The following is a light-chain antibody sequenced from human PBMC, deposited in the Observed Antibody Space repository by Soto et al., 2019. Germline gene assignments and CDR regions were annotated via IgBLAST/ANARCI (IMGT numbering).Light chain of an antibody. CDR1: QGVNSY. CDR3: QQYYSFPRT. V-gene: IGKV1-8*01. CDR2: AAT. J-gene: IGKJ1*01. Sequence: WMTQSPSAFSASTGGRVTITCRASQGVNSYLAWYQQKPGKAPNLLIYAATTLQSGVPSRFSGSGSGTDFTLTISCLQSEDFATYYCQQYYSFPRTFGQGTKVDIK.